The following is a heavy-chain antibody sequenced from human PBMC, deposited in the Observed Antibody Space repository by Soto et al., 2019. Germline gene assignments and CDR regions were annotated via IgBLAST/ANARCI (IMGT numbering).Heavy chain of an antibody. V-gene: IGHV3-21*01. J-gene: IGHJ6*02. CDR3: ARPLNTAMVSYYYYYGMDV. CDR1: GFTFSSYS. CDR2: ISSSSSYI. D-gene: IGHD5-18*01. Sequence: GWSLRLSCAASGFTFSSYSMNWVRQAPGKGLEWVSSISSSSSYIYYADSVKGRFTISRDNAKNSLYLQMNSLRAEDTAVYYCARPLNTAMVSYYYYYGMDVWGQGTTVTVSS.